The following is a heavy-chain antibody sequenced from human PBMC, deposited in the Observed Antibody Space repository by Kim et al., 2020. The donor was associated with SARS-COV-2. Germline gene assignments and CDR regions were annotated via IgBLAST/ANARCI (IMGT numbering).Heavy chain of an antibody. V-gene: IGHV3-74*01. D-gene: IGHD3-10*01. J-gene: IGHJ6*02. CDR3: ARTGEPEYYYYYYGMDV. CDR1: GFTFSSYW. CDR2: INNDGSST. Sequence: GGSLRLSCAASGFTFSSYWMHWVRQAPGKGLVWVSRINNDGSSTSYADSVKGRFTISRDNAKNTLYLQMNSLRAEDTAVYYCARTGEPEYYYYYYGMDVWGQGTTVTVSS.